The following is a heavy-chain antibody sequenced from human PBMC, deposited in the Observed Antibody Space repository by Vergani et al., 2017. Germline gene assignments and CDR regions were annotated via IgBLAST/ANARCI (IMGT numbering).Heavy chain of an antibody. J-gene: IGHJ4*02. CDR3: AREGGLDSSGYHY. Sequence: EVQLVESGGGLVQPGGSLRLSCAASGFTFSSYSMNWVRQAPGKGLEWVSYISSSSSTIYYADSVKGRFTISRDNAKNSLYLQMNSLRAEDTAVYYCAREGGLDSSGYHYWGQGTLVTVSS. CDR1: GFTFSSYS. CDR2: ISSSSSTI. V-gene: IGHV3-48*04. D-gene: IGHD3-22*01.